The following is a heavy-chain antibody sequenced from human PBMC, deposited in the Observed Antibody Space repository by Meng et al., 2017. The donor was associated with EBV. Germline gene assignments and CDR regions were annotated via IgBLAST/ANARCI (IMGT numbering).Heavy chain of an antibody. V-gene: IGHV4-39*01. Sequence: QLQLQESGPGLVKPSXXXXLPXXCXXDAFSSHNHYWAWIRQPPGKGLEWIGSIYYSGSAYYNPSLKSRVTISVDTSKNQFSLKLGSVTAADTAVYYCARLSSPFTMSITGFDITDYWGQGTLVTVSS. CDR3: ARLSSPFTMSITGFDITDY. D-gene: IGHD3-10*02. J-gene: IGHJ4*02. CDR1: XDAFSSHNHY. CDR2: IYYSGSA.